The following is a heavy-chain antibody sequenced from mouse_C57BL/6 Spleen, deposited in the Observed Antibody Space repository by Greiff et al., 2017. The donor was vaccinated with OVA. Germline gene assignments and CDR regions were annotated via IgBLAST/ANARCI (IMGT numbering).Heavy chain of an antibody. CDR2: IDPNSGGT. Sequence: VQLQQPGAELVKPGASVKLSCKASGYTFTSYWMHWVKQRPGRGLEWLGRIDPNSGGTKYNEKFKSKATLTVDKPSSTAYMQLSSLTSEDSAVYYCARTRATGPRGGYVDVWGTGTTVTVSS. CDR3: ARTRATGPRGGYVDV. J-gene: IGHJ1*03. CDR1: GYTFTSYW. D-gene: IGHD3-1*01. V-gene: IGHV1-72*01.